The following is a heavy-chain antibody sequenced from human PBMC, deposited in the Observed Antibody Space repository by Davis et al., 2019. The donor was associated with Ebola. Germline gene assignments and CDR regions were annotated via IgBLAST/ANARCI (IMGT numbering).Heavy chain of an antibody. D-gene: IGHD2-2*02. CDR3: ARARAVVVPAAIRGYYFDY. J-gene: IGHJ4*02. CDR1: GFTFSSYW. V-gene: IGHV3-7*01. Sequence: GESLKISCAASGFTFSSYWMSWVRQSPGKGLEWVANINQDGSEKYYVDSVKGRFTISRDNAKNSLYLQMNSLRAEDTAVYYCARARAVVVPAAIRGYYFDYWGQGTLVTVSS. CDR2: INQDGSEK.